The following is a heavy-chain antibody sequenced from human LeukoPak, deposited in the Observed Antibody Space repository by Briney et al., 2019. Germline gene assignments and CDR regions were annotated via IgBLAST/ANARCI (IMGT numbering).Heavy chain of an antibody. Sequence: SETLSLTCTVSGGSISNYYWSWIRQPPGKGLEWIGYIYYSGSTNYNPSLKSRVTISVDTSKNQFSLKLSSVTAADTAVYYRARADRSGWYCLDPWGQGTLVTVSS. CDR1: GGSISNYY. CDR3: ARADRSGWYCLDP. V-gene: IGHV4-59*01. J-gene: IGHJ5*02. D-gene: IGHD6-19*01. CDR2: IYYSGST.